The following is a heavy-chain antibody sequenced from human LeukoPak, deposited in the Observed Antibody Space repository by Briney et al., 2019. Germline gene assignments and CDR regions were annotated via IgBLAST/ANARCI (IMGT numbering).Heavy chain of an antibody. CDR3: AKGYGESHFDS. V-gene: IGHV3-30*02. J-gene: IGHJ4*02. D-gene: IGHD5-18*01. CDR1: GFTSRSYG. Sequence: PGGSLRLSCSASGFTSRSYGMHWVRQAPGKGLEWVAFIRFDGSNQYYADSVKGRFTISRDNSNNTLSLQMNTLRGDDTAVYFCAKGYGESHFDSWGQGTLVTVSS. CDR2: IRFDGSNQ.